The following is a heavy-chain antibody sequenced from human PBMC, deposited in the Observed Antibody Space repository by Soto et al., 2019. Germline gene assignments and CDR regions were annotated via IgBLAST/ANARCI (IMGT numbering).Heavy chain of an antibody. J-gene: IGHJ5*02. CDR1: GGSFSGYY. V-gene: IGHV4-34*01. Sequence: SETLSLTCAVYGGSFSGYYWSWIRQPPGKGLEWIGEINHSGSTNYNPSLKSRVTISVDTSKNQFSLKLSSVTAADTAVYYCARGSGGVVVVAATQLVWFDPWGQGTLVTFSS. CDR2: INHSGST. CDR3: ARGSGGVVVVAATQLVWFDP. D-gene: IGHD2-15*01.